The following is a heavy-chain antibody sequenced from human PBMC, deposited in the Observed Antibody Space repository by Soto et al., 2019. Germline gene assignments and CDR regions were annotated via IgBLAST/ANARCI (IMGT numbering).Heavy chain of an antibody. J-gene: IGHJ4*02. Sequence: QVQLVQSGAEMKKPGASVKVSCKASGYTFTSYAMHWVRQAPGQRLEWMGWINAGNGNTKYSQKFQGRVTITRDTSASTAYMELSSLRSEDTAVYYCARSVVVPAAIREPFDYWGQGTLVTVSS. CDR3: ARSVVVPAAIREPFDY. D-gene: IGHD2-2*02. CDR1: GYTFTSYA. CDR2: INAGNGNT. V-gene: IGHV1-3*01.